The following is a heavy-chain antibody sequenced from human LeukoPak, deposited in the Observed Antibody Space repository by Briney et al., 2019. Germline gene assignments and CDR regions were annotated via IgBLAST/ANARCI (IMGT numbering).Heavy chain of an antibody. CDR3: ARAYYDSRGPLYYFDY. J-gene: IGHJ4*02. V-gene: IGHV1-18*01. Sequence: ASVKVSCKASGYTFTSYGISWVRQAPGQGLEWMGWISAYNGNTNYAQKLQGRVTMSTDTSTSTAYMELRSLRSDDTAVYYCARAYYDSRGPLYYFDYWGQGTLVTVSS. D-gene: IGHD3-22*01. CDR1: GYTFTSYG. CDR2: ISAYNGNT.